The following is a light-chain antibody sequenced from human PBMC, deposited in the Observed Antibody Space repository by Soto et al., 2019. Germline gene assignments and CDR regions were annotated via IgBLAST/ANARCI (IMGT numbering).Light chain of an antibody. CDR3: CSYAGSHYV. CDR2: DVS. J-gene: IGLJ1*01. Sequence: QSVLTQPRSVSXSPGQSVTISCTGTSSDVGGYNYVSWYQQHPGKAPKLMISDVSKRPSGVPDRFSGSKSGNTASLTISGLQAEDEADYYCCSYAGSHYVFGTGTKVTVL. V-gene: IGLV2-11*01. CDR1: SSDVGGYNY.